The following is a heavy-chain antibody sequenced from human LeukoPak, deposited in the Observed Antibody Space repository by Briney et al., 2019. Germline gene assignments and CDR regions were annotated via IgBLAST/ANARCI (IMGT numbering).Heavy chain of an antibody. J-gene: IGHJ5*02. V-gene: IGHV4-4*07. Sequence: SSETLSLTCTVSGDSISGYYWSWIRQPAGKGLEWIGRIYTSGSTDYNPSLKSRVTMSVDTSKNQFSLRLSSVTAADTAVYYCAREGYSYGYGWFDPWGQGTLVTVSS. CDR1: GDSISGYY. CDR2: IYTSGST. D-gene: IGHD5-18*01. CDR3: AREGYSYGYGWFDP.